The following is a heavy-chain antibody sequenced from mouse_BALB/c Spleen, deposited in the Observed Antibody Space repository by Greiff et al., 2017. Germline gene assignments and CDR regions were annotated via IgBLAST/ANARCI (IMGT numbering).Heavy chain of an antibody. J-gene: IGHJ4*01. Sequence: DVHLVESGGGLVQPGGSLKLSCAASGFTFSSYGMSWVRQTPDKRLELVATINSNGGSTYYPDSVKGRFTISRDNAENTLYLQMSSLKSEDTAMYYCARANSLYAMDYWGQGTSVTVSS. D-gene: IGHD6-1*01. V-gene: IGHV5-6-3*01. CDR3: ARANSLYAMDY. CDR2: INSNGGST. CDR1: GFTFSSYG.